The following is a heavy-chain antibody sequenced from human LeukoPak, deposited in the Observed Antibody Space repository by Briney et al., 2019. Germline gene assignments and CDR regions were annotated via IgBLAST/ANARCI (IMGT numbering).Heavy chain of an antibody. V-gene: IGHV1-69*05. D-gene: IGHD2-15*01. CDR2: IIPIFGTA. J-gene: IGHJ4*02. CDR3: ARSSGATSSYYFDY. CDR1: GGTFSSYA. Sequence: GASVTVSCKASGGTFSSYAISWVRQAPGQGLEWMGGIIPIFGTANYAQKFQGRVTMTRDTSTSTVYMELSSLRSEDTAVYYCARSSGATSSYYFDYWGQGTLVTVSS.